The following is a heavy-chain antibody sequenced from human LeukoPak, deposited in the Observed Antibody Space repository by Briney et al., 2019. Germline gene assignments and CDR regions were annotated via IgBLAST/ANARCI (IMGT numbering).Heavy chain of an antibody. Sequence: GGSLRLSCAASGFTFSSYSMNWVRQAPGKGLEWVSSISSSSSYIYYADSVKGRSTISRDNAKNSLYLQMNSLRAEDTAVYYCARDEIAAAGGGYYYYMDVWGKGTTVTVSS. CDR2: ISSSSSYI. CDR1: GFTFSSYS. V-gene: IGHV3-21*01. J-gene: IGHJ6*03. CDR3: ARDEIAAAGGGYYYYMDV. D-gene: IGHD6-13*01.